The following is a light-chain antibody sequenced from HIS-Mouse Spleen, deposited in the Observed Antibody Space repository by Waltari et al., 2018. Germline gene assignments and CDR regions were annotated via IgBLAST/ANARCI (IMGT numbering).Light chain of an antibody. V-gene: IGLV3-10*01. CDR3: YSTDSSGNHRV. Sequence: SYELTQPLSVSVSPGPTARITCAGDALPKKYAYWYQQKSGQAPVLVIYEDSKRPSGSPERFSGSSSGTMATLTISGAQVEDEADYYCYSTDSSGNHRVFGGGTKLTVL. CDR2: EDS. CDR1: ALPKKY. J-gene: IGLJ2*01.